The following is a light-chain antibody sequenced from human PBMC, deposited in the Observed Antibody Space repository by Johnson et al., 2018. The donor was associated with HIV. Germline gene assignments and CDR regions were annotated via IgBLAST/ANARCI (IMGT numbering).Light chain of an antibody. V-gene: IGLV1-51*01. CDR2: DND. Sequence: QLVLTQPPSVSAAPGQKVTISCSGSSSNIGNNYVSWYQQLPGTAPKLLIYDNDQRPLGIPDRFSGSKSGTSATLAITGLQTGDEADYYCGTWDNSITPFCLSGTATTVPVL. CDR1: SSNIGNNY. J-gene: IGLJ1*01. CDR3: GTWDNSITPFCL.